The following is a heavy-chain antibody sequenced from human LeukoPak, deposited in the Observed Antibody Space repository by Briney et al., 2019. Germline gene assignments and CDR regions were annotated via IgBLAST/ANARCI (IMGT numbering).Heavy chain of an antibody. D-gene: IGHD2-21*01. CDR2: IYYSGST. J-gene: IGHJ4*02. V-gene: IGHV4-59*12. CDR1: GGSISSYY. CDR3: AREVGTLVVGNYFDY. Sequence: SETLSLTCTVSGGSISSYYWSWIRQPPGKGLEWIGYIYYSGSTNYNPSLKSRVTISVDTSKNQFSLKLSSVTAADTAVYYCAREVGTLVVGNYFDYWGQGTLVTVSS.